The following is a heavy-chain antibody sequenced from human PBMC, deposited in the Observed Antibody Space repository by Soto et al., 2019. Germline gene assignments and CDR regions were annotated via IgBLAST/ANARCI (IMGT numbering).Heavy chain of an antibody. Sequence: GRSLRLSCPASGVPFKAHARLLVRQAPGKGLEWVSAISASGGSTYYADSVKGRFTISRDNSKNTLYLQMNNLRAEDTAVYYGAKRVRPVVLASANFDFWGQGLLVTVPP. CDR1: GVPFKAHA. V-gene: IGHV3-23*01. CDR3: AKRVRPVVLASANFDF. CDR2: ISASGGST. J-gene: IGHJ4*02. D-gene: IGHD2-15*01.